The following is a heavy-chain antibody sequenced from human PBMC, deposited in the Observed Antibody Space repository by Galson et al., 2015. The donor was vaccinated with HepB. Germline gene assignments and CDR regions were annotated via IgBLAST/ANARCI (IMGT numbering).Heavy chain of an antibody. CDR1: GFSFSNAW. Sequence: SLRLSCAASGFSFSNAWMSWVRQAPGKGLEWVGRIKSKTDGGTTDYAAPVKGRFTISRDDSKNTLYLQMNSLKTEDTAVYYCTTIQWIAAAGGRVDYYYGMDVWGQGTTVTVSS. D-gene: IGHD6-13*01. V-gene: IGHV3-15*01. J-gene: IGHJ6*02. CDR3: TTIQWIAAAGGRVDYYYGMDV. CDR2: IKSKTDGGTT.